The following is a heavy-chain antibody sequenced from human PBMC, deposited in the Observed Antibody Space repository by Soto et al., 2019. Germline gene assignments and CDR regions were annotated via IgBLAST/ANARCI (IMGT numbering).Heavy chain of an antibody. CDR1: GITFSRYA. D-gene: IGHD3-16*01. V-gene: IGHV3-30*18. CDR2: VFFDGNNK. Sequence: QVEFRQSGGGVVQPGRSLRLSCATSGITFSRYAMHWVRQAPGKRMEWVAVVFFDGNNKYYGDSVKGRFTVSRDNSKNTTYLQMNGLRPEDSGVYYCTKGGTVPFDYWGQGSLVSVSS. J-gene: IGHJ4*02. CDR3: TKGGTVPFDY.